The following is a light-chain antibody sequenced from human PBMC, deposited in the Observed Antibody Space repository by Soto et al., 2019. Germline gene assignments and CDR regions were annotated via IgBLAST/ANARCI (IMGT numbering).Light chain of an antibody. V-gene: IGKV3-20*01. J-gene: IGKJ2*01. CDR3: QQYGSSPPYT. CDR2: GAS. CDR1: QSVRSNY. Sequence: EIVLTQTPGTLSLSLGERATLSCRASQSVRSNYLAWYQHIPGQAPRLLIYGASSRATAVPDRFSGSGSGTDFTLTISRLEPEDFAVYYCQQYGSSPPYTFGQGTKLEIK.